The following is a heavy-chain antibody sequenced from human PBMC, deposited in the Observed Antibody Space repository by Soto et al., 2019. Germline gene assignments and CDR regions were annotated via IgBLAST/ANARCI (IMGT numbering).Heavy chain of an antibody. V-gene: IGHV3-30*18. Sequence: GGSLRLSCAASGFTFSVYGMHWVRQAPGKGLEWVAVISSDGSNKNYADSVKGRFTISRDNSKNTLFLQMNSLRAEDTAVYYCAERDFHHWGQGTLVTVSS. CDR3: AERDFHH. J-gene: IGHJ1*01. CDR1: GFTFSVYG. CDR2: ISSDGSNK.